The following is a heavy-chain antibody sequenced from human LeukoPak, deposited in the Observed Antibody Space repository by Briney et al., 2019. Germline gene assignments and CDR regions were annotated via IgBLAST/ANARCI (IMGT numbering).Heavy chain of an antibody. D-gene: IGHD5-18*01. Sequence: GASVKVSCKASGYTFTDYYIHWVRQAPGQGPEWMGWINSNTGDTKYAQKFQDRVTLTQDTSISTAYMELSRLESDDTAVFYCARGRWLQLWGDYWGQGTPPTVSS. CDR1: GYTFTDYY. CDR3: ARGRWLQLWGDY. V-gene: IGHV1-2*02. J-gene: IGHJ4*02. CDR2: INSNTGDT.